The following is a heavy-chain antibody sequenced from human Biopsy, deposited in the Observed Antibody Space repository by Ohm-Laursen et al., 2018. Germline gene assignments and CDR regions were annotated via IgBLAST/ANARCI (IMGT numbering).Heavy chain of an antibody. D-gene: IGHD3-3*01. CDR2: INGSGGST. V-gene: IGHV3-23*01. CDR1: GFTFSSHA. Sequence: SLRLYCAASGFTFSSHAMSWVRQAPGKGLECVSVINGSGGSTYYADPVKGRFTISRDNSKNTLYLKMNSLRAEDTAMYYCARDLYDFCGGCPFDPWGQGTLVTVS. CDR3: ARDLYDFCGGCPFDP. J-gene: IGHJ5*02.